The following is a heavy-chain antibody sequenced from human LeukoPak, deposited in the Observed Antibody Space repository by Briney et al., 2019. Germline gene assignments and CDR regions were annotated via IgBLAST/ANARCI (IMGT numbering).Heavy chain of an antibody. CDR2: ISAYNGNT. D-gene: IGHD3-22*01. J-gene: IGHJ4*02. CDR1: GYTFTGYY. Sequence: ASVKVSCKASGYTFTGYYMHWVRQAPGQGLEWMGWISAYNGNTNYAQKLQGRVTMTTDTSTSTAYMELRSLRSDDTAVYYCARGSYYDTSGFFIWGQGTLVTVSS. V-gene: IGHV1-18*04. CDR3: ARGSYYDTSGFFI.